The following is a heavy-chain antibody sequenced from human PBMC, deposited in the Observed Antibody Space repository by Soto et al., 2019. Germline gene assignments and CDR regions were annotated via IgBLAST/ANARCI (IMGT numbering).Heavy chain of an antibody. D-gene: IGHD3-22*01. CDR3: ARRGDSSGYFPNSYDM. Sequence: QVQLVESGGGVVQPGRSLRLSCAASGFTFSRFGMHWVRQVPGKGLEWVALIWYHGKNEDYADSVKGRFTISRDNSKNTLYLQMNRLRAEDTAVYYCARRGDSSGYFPNSYDMWGQGTMVTVSS. J-gene: IGHJ3*02. CDR2: IWYHGKNE. CDR1: GFTFSRFG. V-gene: IGHV3-33*01.